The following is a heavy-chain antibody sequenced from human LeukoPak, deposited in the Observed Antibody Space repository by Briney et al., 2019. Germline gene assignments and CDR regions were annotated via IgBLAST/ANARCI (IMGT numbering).Heavy chain of an antibody. Sequence: SVKVSCKASGGTFSSYAISWVRQAPGQGLEWMGRIIPILGIANYAQKFQGRVTITADKSTSTAYMELSSLRSEDTAVYYCARDRGIDYGDYWWQGTLVTVSS. CDR2: IIPILGIA. V-gene: IGHV1-69*04. J-gene: IGHJ4*02. D-gene: IGHD1-26*01. CDR3: ARDRGIDYGDY. CDR1: GGTFSSYA.